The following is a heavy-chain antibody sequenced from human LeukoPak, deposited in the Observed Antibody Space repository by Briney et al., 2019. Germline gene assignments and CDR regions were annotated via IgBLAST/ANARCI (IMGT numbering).Heavy chain of an antibody. J-gene: IGHJ4*02. V-gene: IGHV4-31*03. D-gene: IGHD5-12*01. Sequence: SETLSLTCTVSGGSISSGGYYWSWIRQHPGKGLEWIGYIYYSGSTYYNPSLKSRVTISVDTSKNQFSLKLSSVTAADTAVYYCARAEGDSIVATTYHFDYWGQGTLVTVSS. CDR1: GGSISSGGYY. CDR3: ARAEGDSIVATTYHFDY. CDR2: IYYSGST.